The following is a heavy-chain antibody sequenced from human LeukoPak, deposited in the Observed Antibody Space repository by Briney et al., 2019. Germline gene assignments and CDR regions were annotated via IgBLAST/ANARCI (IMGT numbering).Heavy chain of an antibody. CDR1: GFTFSSYA. J-gene: IGHJ4*02. CDR3: ARVTYGSGTYGAFDY. V-gene: IGHV3-64*01. CDR2: ISSNGGST. Sequence: GGSLRLSCAASGFTFSSYAMHWVRQAPGKGLEYVSAISSNGGSTYYANSVKGRFTISRDNSKNTLYLQMNSLRAEDTAVYYCARVTYGSGTYGAFDYWGQGTLVTVSS. D-gene: IGHD3-10*01.